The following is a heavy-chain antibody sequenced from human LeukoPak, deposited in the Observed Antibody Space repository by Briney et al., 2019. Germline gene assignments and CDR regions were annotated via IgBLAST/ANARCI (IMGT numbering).Heavy chain of an antibody. J-gene: IGHJ4*02. V-gene: IGHV3-9*01. D-gene: IGHD2-2*01. CDR2: ISWNSGSI. Sequence: GGSLRLSCAASGFTFGDYGMHWVRQAPGKGLEWVSGISWNSGSIAYADSVKGRFTISRDNAKNSLFQQMNSLRAEDTAVYYCARAPTVLVGYCSSASCQADYWGQGTLVTVSS. CDR3: ARAPTVLVGYCSSASCQADY. CDR1: GFTFGDYG.